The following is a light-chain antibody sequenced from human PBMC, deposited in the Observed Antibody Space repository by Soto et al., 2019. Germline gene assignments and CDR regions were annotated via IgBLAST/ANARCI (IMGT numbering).Light chain of an antibody. CDR2: EVT. V-gene: IGLV2-14*01. Sequence: QSALTQPASVSGSLGQSITISCTGTSTDFGGYNFVSWYQQHPDKAPKLLIYEVTNRPSGVSNRFSGSKSGNTASPTISGLQAEDEADYYCSSYTSTGTPVFGTGTKVTVL. CDR1: STDFGGYNF. J-gene: IGLJ1*01. CDR3: SSYTSTGTPV.